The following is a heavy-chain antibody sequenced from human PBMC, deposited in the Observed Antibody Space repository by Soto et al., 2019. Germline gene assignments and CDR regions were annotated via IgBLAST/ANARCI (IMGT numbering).Heavy chain of an antibody. D-gene: IGHD5-18*01. J-gene: IGHJ3*02. CDR3: ARDSKGGYSYGIDDFEI. CDR2: IYYSGST. Sequence: SETLSLTCAVYGGSFSGYYWSWIRQPPGKGLEWIGSIYYSGSTYYNPSLKSRVTISVDTSKNQFSPKLSSVTAADTAVYYCARDSKGGYSYGIDDFEIWGQGTMVTVS. V-gene: IGHV4-34*01. CDR1: GGSFSGYY.